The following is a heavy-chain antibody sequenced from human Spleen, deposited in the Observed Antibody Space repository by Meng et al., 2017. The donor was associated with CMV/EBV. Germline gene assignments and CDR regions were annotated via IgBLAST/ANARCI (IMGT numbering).Heavy chain of an antibody. J-gene: IGHJ5*02. D-gene: IGHD6-19*01. Sequence: SETLSLTCTVSGGSISSSDYYWGWICQPPGEGLEWIGSIYYTGYNDYNPSLKSRVTISVDTSKNLFSLSLTSMTAADTAVYYCARDHRSASYGRWFDPWGQGTLVTVSS. CDR3: ARDHRSASYGRWFDP. V-gene: IGHV4-39*07. CDR1: GGSISSSDYY. CDR2: IYYTGYN.